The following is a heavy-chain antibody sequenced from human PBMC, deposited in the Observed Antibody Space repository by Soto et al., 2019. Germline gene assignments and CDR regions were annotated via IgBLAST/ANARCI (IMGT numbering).Heavy chain of an antibody. CDR3: ARVPILIAAPYYGMDV. J-gene: IGHJ6*02. V-gene: IGHV6-1*01. D-gene: IGHD6-13*01. CDR1: RDSVSSKSAA. CDR2: TYYRSKWYN. Sequence: SQTLSLTCAISRDSVSSKSAAWNWIRQSPSRGLEWLGRTYYRSKWYNDYAVSVKSRITINPDTSKNQFSLQLNSVTPEDTAVYYCARVPILIAAPYYGMDVWGQGPPVTVSS.